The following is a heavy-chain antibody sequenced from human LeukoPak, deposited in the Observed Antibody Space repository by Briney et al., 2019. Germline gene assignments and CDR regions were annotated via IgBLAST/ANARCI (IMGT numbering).Heavy chain of an antibody. Sequence: GGSLRLSCAASGFTFSSYGMHWVGQAPGKGLEWEAVISYDGSNKYYADSVKGRFTISRDNSKNTLYLQMNSLRAEDTAVYYCAKFARGIAVAEDKNNFDYWGQGTLVTVSS. D-gene: IGHD6-19*01. J-gene: IGHJ4*02. CDR3: AKFARGIAVAEDKNNFDY. CDR1: GFTFSSYG. V-gene: IGHV3-30*18. CDR2: ISYDGSNK.